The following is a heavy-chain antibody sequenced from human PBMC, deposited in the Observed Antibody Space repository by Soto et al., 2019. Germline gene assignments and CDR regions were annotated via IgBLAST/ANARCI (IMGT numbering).Heavy chain of an antibody. CDR3: ARRRKDDYIWGSYYYDAFDI. V-gene: IGHV5-51*03. Sequence: EVQLVQSGAEVKKPGESLKISCKGSGYSFTSYWIGWVRQMPGKGLEWMGIIYPGDSDTRYSPSFQGQVTISADKSISTAYLQWSSLKASDTVMYYCARRRKDDYIWGSYYYDAFDIWGQGTMVTVSS. J-gene: IGHJ3*02. D-gene: IGHD3-16*01. CDR2: IYPGDSDT. CDR1: GYSFTSYW.